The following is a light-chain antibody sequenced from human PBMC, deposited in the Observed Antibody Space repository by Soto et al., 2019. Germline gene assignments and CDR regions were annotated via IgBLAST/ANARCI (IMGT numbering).Light chain of an antibody. J-gene: IGLJ3*02. CDR3: AAWHDSQNGWV. CDR2: TND. Sequence: QPVLTQPPSASGTPGQRVTISCSGSSSNIGSNTVNWYQQLPGTAPKLLIYTNDKRPSGVPDRFSGSKSGTSASLAISGLQSEDEADYYCAAWHDSQNGWVFGGGTKLTVL. V-gene: IGLV1-44*01. CDR1: SSNIGSNT.